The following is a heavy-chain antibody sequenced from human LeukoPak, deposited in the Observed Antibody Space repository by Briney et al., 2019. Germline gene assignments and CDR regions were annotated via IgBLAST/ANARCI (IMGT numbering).Heavy chain of an antibody. Sequence: SVKVSRKASGGTFSSYAISLVRQAPGQGLEWMGGIIPIFGTANYAQKFQGRVTITADESTSTAYMELSSLRSEDTAVYYCASPLPGYDILTGSDYYYYGMDVWGEGTTVTVSS. CDR3: ASPLPGYDILTGSDYYYYGMDV. CDR2: IIPIFGTA. D-gene: IGHD3-9*01. J-gene: IGHJ6*04. V-gene: IGHV1-69*13. CDR1: GGTFSSYA.